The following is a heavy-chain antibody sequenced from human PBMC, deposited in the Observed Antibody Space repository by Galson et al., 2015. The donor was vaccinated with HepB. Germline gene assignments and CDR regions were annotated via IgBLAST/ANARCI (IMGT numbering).Heavy chain of an antibody. Sequence: SLRLSCAASGFTFSDYYMSWIRQAPGKGLEWISYISSSGGTIYYADSVKGRFTISRDNAKNSLYLQMNSLTAEDTAVYYCARDGPLYCSSTSCYSGYYYYGMDVWGQGTTVTVSS. V-gene: IGHV3-11*01. J-gene: IGHJ6*02. D-gene: IGHD2-2*01. CDR1: GFTFSDYY. CDR2: ISSSGGTI. CDR3: ARDGPLYCSSTSCYSGYYYYGMDV.